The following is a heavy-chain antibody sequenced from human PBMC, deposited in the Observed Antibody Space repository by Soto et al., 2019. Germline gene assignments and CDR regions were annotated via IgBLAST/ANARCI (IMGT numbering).Heavy chain of an antibody. CDR2: IKSKTDGGTT. J-gene: IGHJ6*02. Sequence: EVQLVESGGGLVKPGGSLRLSCAASGFTFSNAWMSWVRQAPGKGLEWVGRIKSKTDGGTTDYAAPVKGRFTISRDDSKNTLYLQMNSLKTEDTAVYYCTTPTVAAADRTYYYYDGMDVWGQGTTVTVSS. CDR1: GFTFSNAW. CDR3: TTPTVAAADRTYYYYDGMDV. D-gene: IGHD6-13*01. V-gene: IGHV3-15*01.